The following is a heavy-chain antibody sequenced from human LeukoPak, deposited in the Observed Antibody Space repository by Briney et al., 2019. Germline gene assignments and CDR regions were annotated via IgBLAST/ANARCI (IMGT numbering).Heavy chain of an antibody. D-gene: IGHD3-10*01. CDR3: ASTMVRGVTHYYYYGMDV. J-gene: IGHJ6*02. V-gene: IGHV3-23*01. Sequence: GGSLRLSCAASGFTFSSYAMSWVRQAPGKGLEWVSAISGSGGSTYYADSVKGRFTISRDNSKNALYLQMNSLRAEDTAVYYCASTMVRGVTHYYYYGMDVWGQGTTATVSS. CDR1: GFTFSSYA. CDR2: ISGSGGST.